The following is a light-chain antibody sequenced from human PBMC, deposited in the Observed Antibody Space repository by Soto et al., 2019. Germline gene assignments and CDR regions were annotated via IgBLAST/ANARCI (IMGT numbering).Light chain of an antibody. J-gene: IGLJ1*01. CDR2: EDT. CDR1: SSDVGSYNL. CDR3: CSYAGSSTYV. Sequence: QSALTQPASVSGSPGQSITISCTGTSSDVGSYNLVSWYQQHPGKAPKLMIYEDTKRPSGVSNRFSGSKSGNTASLTISRLQAEDEADYYCCSYAGSSTYVFGTGTKLTVL. V-gene: IGLV2-23*01.